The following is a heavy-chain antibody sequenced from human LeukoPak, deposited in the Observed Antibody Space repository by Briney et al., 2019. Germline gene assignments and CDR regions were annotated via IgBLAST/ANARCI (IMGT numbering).Heavy chain of an antibody. CDR3: ARGQWLDY. CDR1: GFTFSSHW. J-gene: IGHJ4*02. CDR2: IKQDGSEK. Sequence: GGSLRLSCAGSGFTFSSHWMSWVRQAPGKGLEWVANIKQDGSEKYYVDSVKGRFTISRDNAKNSLYLQMNSLRAEDTAVYYCARGQWLDYWGQGTLVTVSS. V-gene: IGHV3-7*04. D-gene: IGHD6-19*01.